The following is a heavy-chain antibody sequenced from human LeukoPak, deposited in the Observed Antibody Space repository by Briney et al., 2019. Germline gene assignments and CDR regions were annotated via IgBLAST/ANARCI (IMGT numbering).Heavy chain of an antibody. J-gene: IGHJ4*02. CDR3: ARPSNRAAEDY. CDR1: GGSISSSSYY. Sequence: PSETLSLTCTVFGGSISSSSYYWGWIRQPPGKGLEWIGSIYYSGSTYYNPSLKSRVTISVDTSKNQFSLKLSSVTAADTAVYYCARPSNRAAEDYWGQGTLVTVSS. CDR2: IYYSGST. D-gene: IGHD2-15*01. V-gene: IGHV4-39*01.